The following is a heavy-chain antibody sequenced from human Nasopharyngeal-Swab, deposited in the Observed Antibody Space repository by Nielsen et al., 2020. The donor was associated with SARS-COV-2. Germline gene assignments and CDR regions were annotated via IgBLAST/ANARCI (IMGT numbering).Heavy chain of an antibody. CDR2: ISYDGSNE. Sequence: GESLKISCAASGFTFSRYAMYWVRQAPGKGLEWVAVISYDGSNEYYADSVKGRFTISRDASENTLYLQMNSLRPEDTAVYYCAREADSHDFWGQGTLVTVSS. J-gene: IGHJ4*02. CDR1: GFTFSRYA. CDR3: AREADSHDF. V-gene: IGHV3-30-3*01.